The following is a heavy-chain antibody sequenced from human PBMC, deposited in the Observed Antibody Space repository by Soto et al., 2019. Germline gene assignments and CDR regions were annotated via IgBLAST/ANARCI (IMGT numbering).Heavy chain of an antibody. CDR3: ARFPGKGNSYNWFDP. CDR2: ISGGSRTI. CDR1: GFTFSDYS. V-gene: IGHV3-48*01. Sequence: EVQLVESGGGLVQPGGSLRLSCAASGFTFSDYSMNWVRQAPGKGLEWVSYISGGSRTIYYADSVKGRFTISRDNAKKSVYLQMNCLRAEDTAVYYCARFPGKGNSYNWFDPWGQGTLVTVSS. J-gene: IGHJ5*02.